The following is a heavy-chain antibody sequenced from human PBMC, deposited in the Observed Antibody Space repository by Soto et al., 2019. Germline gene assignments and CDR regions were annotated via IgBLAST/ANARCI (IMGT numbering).Heavy chain of an antibody. J-gene: IGHJ4*02. Sequence: ASVKVSCKASGGTFSSYAISWVRQAPGQGLEWMGGIIPIFGTANYAQKFQGRVTITADESTSTAYMELSSLRSEDTAVYYCARLTDYDFWSGNYLNDYWGQGTLVTVSS. CDR1: GGTFSSYA. V-gene: IGHV1-69*13. D-gene: IGHD3-3*01. CDR2: IIPIFGTA. CDR3: ARLTDYDFWSGNYLNDY.